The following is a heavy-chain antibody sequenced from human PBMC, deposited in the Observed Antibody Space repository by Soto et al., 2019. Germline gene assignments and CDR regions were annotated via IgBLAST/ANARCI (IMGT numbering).Heavy chain of an antibody. J-gene: IGHJ4*02. V-gene: IGHV4-34*01. D-gene: IGHD1-26*01. CDR3: ARGPHSRAVGATNPSH. CDR2: ISSGAT. Sequence: PSETLSLTCAVYGGSSSGWYWTWIRPSPVKGLEWIGEISSGATNYNPSLKSRVTISADTSKNQFSLKLNSVTAADTAVYYCARGPHSRAVGATNPSHWGQGTLVTVSS. CDR1: GGSSSGWY.